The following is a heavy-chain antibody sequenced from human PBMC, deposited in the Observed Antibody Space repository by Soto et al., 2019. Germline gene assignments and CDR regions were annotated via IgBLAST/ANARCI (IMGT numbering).Heavy chain of an antibody. CDR1: GFTFSSYA. V-gene: IGHV3-23*01. D-gene: IGHD3-3*01. Sequence: GSLRLSCAASGFTFSSYAMSWVRQAPGKGLEWVSAISGSGGSTYYADSVKGRFTISRDNSKNTLYLQMNSLRAEDTAVYYCAKDNSDFGVVGHIDYWGQGTLVTVSS. J-gene: IGHJ4*02. CDR2: ISGSGGST. CDR3: AKDNSDFGVVGHIDY.